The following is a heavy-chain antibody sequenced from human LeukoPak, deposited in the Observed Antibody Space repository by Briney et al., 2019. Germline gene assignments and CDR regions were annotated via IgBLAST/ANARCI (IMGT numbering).Heavy chain of an antibody. V-gene: IGHV3-23*01. CDR2: ISDSGDGT. CDR3: VREVSGWPNNWFDP. CDR1: GFTFSSYA. J-gene: IGHJ5*02. Sequence: GSLRLSCAGSGFTFSSYAMSWVRQSPGKGLEWVSAISDSGDGTYYADSVRARFTISRDNPKNTVDLQMSSLRAEDTAVYYCVREVSGWPNNWFDPWGQGTLVTVSS. D-gene: IGHD6-19*01.